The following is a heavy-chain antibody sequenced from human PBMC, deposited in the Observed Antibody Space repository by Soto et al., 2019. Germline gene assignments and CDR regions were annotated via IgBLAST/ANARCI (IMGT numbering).Heavy chain of an antibody. CDR1: GGSVSSGSYY. V-gene: IGHV4-61*01. D-gene: IGHD2-2*01. CDR2: IYYSGST. CDR3: ARDSYCSSTSCYLDYYYGMDV. Sequence: TLSPTCTVSGGSVSSGSYYWSWIRQPPGEGREWIGYIYYSGSTNYNPSLKSRVTISVDTSKNQFSLKLSSVTAADTAVYYCARDSYCSSTSCYLDYYYGMDVWGQGSTVTVSS. J-gene: IGHJ6*02.